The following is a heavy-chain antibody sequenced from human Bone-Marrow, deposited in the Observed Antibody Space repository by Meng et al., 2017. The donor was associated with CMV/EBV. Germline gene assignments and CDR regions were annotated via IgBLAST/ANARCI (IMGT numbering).Heavy chain of an antibody. Sequence: WGTLRLSCAASGCTIGSYGMHWVRQAPGKGLEWVAFIWYDGSTKYYADSVKGRFTTSRDNSKNTLYLQMNSLRAEDTAVYYCAKSSSIVVVPADSFDPWGQGTLVTVSS. J-gene: IGHJ5*02. CDR1: GCTIGSYG. CDR2: IWYDGSTK. V-gene: IGHV3-30*02. CDR3: AKSSSIVVVPADSFDP. D-gene: IGHD2-2*01.